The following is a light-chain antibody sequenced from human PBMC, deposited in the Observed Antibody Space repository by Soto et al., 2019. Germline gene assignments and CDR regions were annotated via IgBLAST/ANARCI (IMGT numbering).Light chain of an antibody. V-gene: IGLV2-14*01. CDR1: SSDVGGYKY. CDR2: EVS. CDR3: CSYTSSTTYV. J-gene: IGLJ1*01. Sequence: QSALTQPASVSGSPGQSITISCSGTSSDVGGYKYVSWYQQHPGKAPKLMIYEVSNRPSGVSDRFSGSKSGNTASLTISGLQAEDEADYYGCSYTSSTTYVFGTGTKLTVL.